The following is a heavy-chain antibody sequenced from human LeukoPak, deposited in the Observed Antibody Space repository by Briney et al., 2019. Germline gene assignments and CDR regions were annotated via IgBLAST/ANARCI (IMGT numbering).Heavy chain of an antibody. CDR1: GYTFTGYF. V-gene: IGHV1-2*02. Sequence: ASVKVSCKTSGYTFTGYFMHWVRQAPGQGLEWMGWIHLKTGDTNYAQRFQDRVTLTRDTSTTTAYMELSSLRSDDTAVYYCARDMSMSGVRNFFYYWGQGTPVTVSS. CDR2: IHLKTGDT. D-gene: IGHD3-10*01. J-gene: IGHJ4*02. CDR3: ARDMSMSGVRNFFYY.